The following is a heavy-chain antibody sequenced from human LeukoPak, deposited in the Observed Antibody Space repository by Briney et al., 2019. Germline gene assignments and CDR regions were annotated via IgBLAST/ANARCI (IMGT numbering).Heavy chain of an antibody. D-gene: IGHD2-2*01. CDR2: INWNGGST. V-gene: IGHV3-20*04. CDR1: GFTFDDYG. J-gene: IGHJ4*02. Sequence: GGSLRLSCAASGFTFDDYGMSWVRQAPGKGLEWVPGINWNGGSTGYADSVKGRFTISRDNAKNSLYLQMNSLRAEDTALYYCARDPLYCSSTSCHDYWGQGTLVTVSS. CDR3: ARDPLYCSSTSCHDY.